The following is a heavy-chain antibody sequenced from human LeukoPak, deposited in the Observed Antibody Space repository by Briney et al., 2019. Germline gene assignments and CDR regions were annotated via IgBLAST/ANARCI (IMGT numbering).Heavy chain of an antibody. CDR2: IYYSGST. V-gene: IGHV4-61*08. CDR3: ARRFYDSSGYYFDY. D-gene: IGHD3-22*01. J-gene: IGHJ4*02. CDR1: GVSISSGGYY. Sequence: SETLSLTCTVSGVSISSGGYYWRWIRQPPGKGLEWIGYIYYSGSTNYNPSLKSRVTISVDTSKNQFSLKLGSVTAADTAVPFCARRFYDSSGYYFDYWGQGTLVTVSS.